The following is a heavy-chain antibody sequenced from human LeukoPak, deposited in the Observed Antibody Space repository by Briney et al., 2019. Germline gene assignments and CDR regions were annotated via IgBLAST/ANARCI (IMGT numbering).Heavy chain of an antibody. J-gene: IGHJ5*02. D-gene: IGHD3-10*01. CDR2: IRFDGTDK. CDR3: SKDLTSDFGGDFDP. CDR1: GFTFSSYG. Sequence: GRSLRLSCAASGFTFSSYGMHWVRQAPGKGLEWVALIRFDGTDKYYADSVKGRFTISRDNSKSTLYLQMNSLRAEDSAVYYCSKDLTSDFGGDFDPWGQGTLVTVSS. V-gene: IGHV3-30*02.